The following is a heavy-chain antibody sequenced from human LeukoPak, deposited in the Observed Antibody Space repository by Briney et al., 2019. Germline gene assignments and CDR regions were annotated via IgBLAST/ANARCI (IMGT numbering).Heavy chain of an antibody. Sequence: GGSLRLSCAASGFAFSDYNMNWVRQAPGKGLEWVSYITNGGSTIHHADSVKGRFTISRDNAKKTLYLQMNSLRAEDTAVYYCARSIGLTGGGVDVWGQGTTATVSS. CDR1: GFAFSDYN. V-gene: IGHV3-11*01. CDR2: ITNGGSTI. CDR3: ARSIGLTGGGVDV. J-gene: IGHJ6*02. D-gene: IGHD3-9*01.